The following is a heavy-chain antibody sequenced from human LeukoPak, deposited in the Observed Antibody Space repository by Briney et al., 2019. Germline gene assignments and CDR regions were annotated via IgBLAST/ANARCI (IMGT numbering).Heavy chain of an antibody. CDR2: ISGSGVNT. Sequence: MNWVRQXPGKGLEWVSAISGSGVNTYYADSVKGRFTISGDNSKNTVYLQMNSLRAEDTALYYCVYCSSSSCYKTGNYFDSWGQGTPVTVSS. CDR3: VYCSSSSCYKTGNYFDS. J-gene: IGHJ4*02. V-gene: IGHV3-23*01. D-gene: IGHD2-2*02.